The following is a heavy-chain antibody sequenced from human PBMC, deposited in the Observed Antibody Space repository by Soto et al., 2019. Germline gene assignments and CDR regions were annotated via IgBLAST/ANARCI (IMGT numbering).Heavy chain of an antibody. D-gene: IGHD3-16*01. V-gene: IGHV3-73*02. J-gene: IGHJ5*02. CDR3: TRDLFSYDYSGILWFDP. CDR2: IRSKGHNYAT. CDR1: GFAFSGSA. Sequence: EVQLVESGGGLVQPGGSLILSCAASGFAFSGSAMYWLRQASGKGPEWVGRIRSKGHNYATEYAASVKGRFTISRDDSKNTAYLQMNSLQTEDTAVYYCTRDLFSYDYSGILWFDPWGQGTLVTVSS.